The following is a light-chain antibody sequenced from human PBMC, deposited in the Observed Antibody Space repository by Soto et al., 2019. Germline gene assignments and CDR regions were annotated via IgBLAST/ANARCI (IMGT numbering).Light chain of an antibody. J-gene: IGLJ2*01. CDR2: DVT. CDR1: SSDVGAYTY. V-gene: IGLV2-14*01. CDR3: SSYTTNRTVV. Sequence: QSALTQPASVSGSPGQSITISCTGTSSDVGAYTYVSWYQQHPGKAPKLMIYDVTDRPSGVSNRFSGSKSGNTASLTISGLQAEDEADYYCSSYTTNRTVVFGGETKLTVL.